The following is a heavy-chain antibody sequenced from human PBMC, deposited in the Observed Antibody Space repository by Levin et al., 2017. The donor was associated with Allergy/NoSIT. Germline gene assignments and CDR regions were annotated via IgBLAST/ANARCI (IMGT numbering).Heavy chain of an antibody. V-gene: IGHV3-15*01. CDR1: GFTFSNAW. CDR2: IKSETDGGTT. Sequence: GESLKISCAASGFTFSNAWMSWVRQAPGKGLEWVGRIKSETDGGTTDYAAPVKGRFTISRDDSKNTLYLQMNSLKTEDTAVYYCTPGIDEAFDIWGQGTMVTVSS. CDR3: TPGIDEAFDI. J-gene: IGHJ3*02.